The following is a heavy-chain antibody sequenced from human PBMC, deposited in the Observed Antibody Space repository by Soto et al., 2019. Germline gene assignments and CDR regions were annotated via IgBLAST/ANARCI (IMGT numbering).Heavy chain of an antibody. CDR2: IYYSGSA. CDR1: GGSISSGGYY. V-gene: IGHV4-31*03. CDR3: ARAPSEVVPAASDAFDI. Sequence: SETLSLTCTVSGGSISSGGYYWSWIRQHPGKGLEWIGYIYYSGSAYYNPSLKSRVTISVDTSKNQFSLKLSSVTAADTAVYYCARAPSEVVPAASDAFDIWGQGTMVTVSS. D-gene: IGHD2-2*01. J-gene: IGHJ3*02.